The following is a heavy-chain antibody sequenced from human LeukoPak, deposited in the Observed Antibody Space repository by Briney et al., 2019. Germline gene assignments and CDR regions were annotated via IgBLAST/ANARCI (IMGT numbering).Heavy chain of an antibody. J-gene: IGHJ4*02. CDR1: GFTFSSYG. D-gene: IGHD6-13*01. CDR3: AKDLGSSWYYFDY. Sequence: GGSLRLSCAASGFTFSSYGMHWVRQAPGKGLERVAVISYDGSNKYYADSVKGRFTISRDNSKNTLYLQMNSLRAEDTAVYYCAKDLGSSWYYFDYWGQGTLVTVSS. V-gene: IGHV3-30*18. CDR2: ISYDGSNK.